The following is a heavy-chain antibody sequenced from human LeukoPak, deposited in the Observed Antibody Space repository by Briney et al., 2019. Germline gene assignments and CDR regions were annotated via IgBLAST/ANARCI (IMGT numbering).Heavy chain of an antibody. Sequence: SETLSLTCAVYGGSFSGYYWSWIRQPPGKGLEWIGEINHSGSTNYNPSLKSRVTISVDTSKNQFSLKLSSVTAADTAVYYCARDYYDFWSGYRTIDYWGQGTLVTVSS. V-gene: IGHV4-34*01. CDR2: INHSGST. D-gene: IGHD3-3*01. J-gene: IGHJ4*02. CDR1: GGSFSGYY. CDR3: ARDYYDFWSGYRTIDY.